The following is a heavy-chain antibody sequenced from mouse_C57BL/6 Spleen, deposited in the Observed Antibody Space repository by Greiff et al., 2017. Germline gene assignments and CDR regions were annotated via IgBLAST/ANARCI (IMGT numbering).Heavy chain of an antibody. CDR1: GFNIKDYY. J-gene: IGHJ2*01. V-gene: IGHV14-2*01. CDR3: ARHYGIYLFDY. D-gene: IGHD2-1*01. CDR2: IGPEDGET. Sequence: EVQLQQSGAELVKPGASVKLSCTASGFNIKDYYMPWVKQRTEKSLEWIGRIGPEDGETKYAPKFQGKATITADTSSNKAYLQLSSLTSEDTAVYYCARHYGIYLFDYGGQGTTLTVSS.